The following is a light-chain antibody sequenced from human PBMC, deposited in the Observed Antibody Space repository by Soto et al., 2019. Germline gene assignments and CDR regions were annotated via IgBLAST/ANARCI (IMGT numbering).Light chain of an antibody. Sequence: DIQMTQSPSTLSGSVGDRVTITCRASQTISSWLAWYQQKPGKAPKLLIYKASTLKSGVPSRFSGRGSGTEFTLTISSLQSEDFAVYYCHQYNNWPWTFGQGTKVDIK. V-gene: IGKV1-5*03. J-gene: IGKJ1*01. CDR2: KAS. CDR1: QTISSW. CDR3: HQYNNWPWT.